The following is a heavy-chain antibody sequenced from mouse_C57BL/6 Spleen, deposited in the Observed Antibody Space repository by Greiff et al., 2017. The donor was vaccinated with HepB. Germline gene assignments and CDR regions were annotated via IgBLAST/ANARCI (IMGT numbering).Heavy chain of an antibody. J-gene: IGHJ4*01. Sequence: QVQLKQPGAELVKPGASVKLSCKASGYTFTSYWMHWVKQRPGQGLEWIGMIHPNSGSTNYNEKFKSKATLTVDKSSSTAYMQLSSLTSEDSAVYYCAQIYYDYDGAYWGQGTSVTVSS. CDR1: GYTFTSYW. CDR3: AQIYYDYDGAY. CDR2: IHPNSGST. D-gene: IGHD2-4*01. V-gene: IGHV1-64*01.